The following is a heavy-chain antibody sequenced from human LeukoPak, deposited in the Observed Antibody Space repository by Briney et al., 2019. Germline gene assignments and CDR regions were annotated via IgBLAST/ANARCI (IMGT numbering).Heavy chain of an antibody. CDR3: ARGPYDSSGYYYVAFDI. Sequence: GESLKISCKGSGYSFTSYWIGWVRQMPGKGLEWMGIIYPGDSDTRYSASFQGQVTISADKSISTAYLQWSSLKASDTAMYYCARGPYDSSGYYYVAFDIWGQGTMVTVSS. V-gene: IGHV5-51*01. CDR1: GYSFTSYW. D-gene: IGHD3-22*01. CDR2: IYPGDSDT. J-gene: IGHJ3*02.